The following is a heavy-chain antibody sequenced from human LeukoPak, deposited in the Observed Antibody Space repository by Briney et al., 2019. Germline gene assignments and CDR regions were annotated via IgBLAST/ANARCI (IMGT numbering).Heavy chain of an antibody. J-gene: IGHJ4*02. D-gene: IGHD3-10*01. CDR2: ISPYNGNA. CDR1: GYTFTIYG. CDR3: AREGSQALDH. V-gene: IGHV1-18*01. Sequence: ASVKVSCKASGYTFTIYGIGWVRQAPGQGLEWMGYISPYNGNADYAQNFQGRVSMTTDTSTTTAYMELRSLTSDDTAAYYCAREGSQALDHWGQGTLVTVSS.